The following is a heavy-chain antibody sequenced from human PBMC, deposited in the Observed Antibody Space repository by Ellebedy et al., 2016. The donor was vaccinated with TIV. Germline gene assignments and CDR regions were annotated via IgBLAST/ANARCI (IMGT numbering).Heavy chain of an antibody. V-gene: IGHV3-23*01. J-gene: IGHJ4*02. CDR2: ISGSGGST. D-gene: IGHD6-13*01. CDR3: ARTPVRLASPGKAFDY. Sequence: GESLKISCAASGFTFSSYAMSWVRQAPGKGLEWVSAISGSGGSTYYADSVKGRFTISRDNSKNTLYLQMNSLRAEDTAVYYCARTPVRLASPGKAFDYWGQGTLVTVSS. CDR1: GFTFSSYA.